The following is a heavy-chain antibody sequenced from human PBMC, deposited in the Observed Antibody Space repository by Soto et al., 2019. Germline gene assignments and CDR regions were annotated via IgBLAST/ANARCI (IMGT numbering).Heavy chain of an antibody. V-gene: IGHV1-69*13. Sequence: SVKVSCKASGGTFSSYAISWVRQAPGQGLEWMGGIIPIFGTANYAQKFQGRVAITADESTSTAYMELSSLRSEDTAVYYCARAYGSGSYWFDPWGQGTLVTVSS. CDR1: GGTFSSYA. CDR2: IIPIFGTA. D-gene: IGHD3-10*01. CDR3: ARAYGSGSYWFDP. J-gene: IGHJ5*02.